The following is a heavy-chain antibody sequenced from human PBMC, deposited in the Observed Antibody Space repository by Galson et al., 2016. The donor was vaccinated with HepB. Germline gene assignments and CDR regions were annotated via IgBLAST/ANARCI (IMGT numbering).Heavy chain of an antibody. CDR2: VTGSGSWT. Sequence: LRLSCAASGFTFSTYTMTWVRQAPGKGLEWVSSVTGSGSWTYYADSVKGRLTISRDNSKNTLYLQMNSLRAEDTAVYYCARDPNGVYCGAFDFWGQGTMVTVSS. D-gene: IGHD4-17*01. V-gene: IGHV3-23*01. CDR1: GFTFSTYT. J-gene: IGHJ3*01. CDR3: ARDPNGVYCGAFDF.